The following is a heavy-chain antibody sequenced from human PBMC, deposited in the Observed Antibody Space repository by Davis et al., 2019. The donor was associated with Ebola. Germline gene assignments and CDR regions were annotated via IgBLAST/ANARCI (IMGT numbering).Heavy chain of an antibody. V-gene: IGHV3-73*01. J-gene: IGHJ4*02. CDR2: IRSKANSYAT. Sequence: GESLKISCAASGFTFSGSAMHWVRQASGKGLEWVGRIRSKANSYATAYAASVKGRFTISRDDSKNTAYLQMNSLKTEDTAVYYCICSQQPFDYWGQRTLVTASS. CDR3: ICSQQPFDY. D-gene: IGHD3-10*02. CDR1: GFTFSGSA.